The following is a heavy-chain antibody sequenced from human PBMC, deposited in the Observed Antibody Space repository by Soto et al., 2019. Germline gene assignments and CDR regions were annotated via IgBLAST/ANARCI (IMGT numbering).Heavy chain of an antibody. J-gene: IGHJ6*02. CDR1: GFSLSTSGVG. D-gene: IGHD2-21*02. V-gene: IGHV2-5*02. Sequence: QITLKESGPTLVKPTQTLTLTCTFSGFSLSTSGVGVGWIRQPPGKALEWLALIYWDDDKRYSPSLKSRLTITMDTSKNQVVLTTTHMDPVDTATYYCAHSRCGGDCLQSYSSHYYYGMDVWGQGTTVTVSS. CDR2: IYWDDDK. CDR3: AHSRCGGDCLQSYSSHYYYGMDV.